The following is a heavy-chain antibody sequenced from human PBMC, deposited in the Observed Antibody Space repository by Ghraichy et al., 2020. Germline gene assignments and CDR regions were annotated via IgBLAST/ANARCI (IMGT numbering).Heavy chain of an antibody. V-gene: IGHV1-2*02. CDR1: GYTFSAYY. Sequence: ASVKVSCKAAGYTFSAYYIHWLRQAPGQGLEWMGWINPASGNTKYAEKFQGRVAMTTDTSISTACMDVTSLGSDDTAIYYCSRVLYGDYLDFDYWGQGALVTVSS. CDR3: SRVLYGDYLDFDY. CDR2: INPASGNT. J-gene: IGHJ4*02. D-gene: IGHD4-17*01.